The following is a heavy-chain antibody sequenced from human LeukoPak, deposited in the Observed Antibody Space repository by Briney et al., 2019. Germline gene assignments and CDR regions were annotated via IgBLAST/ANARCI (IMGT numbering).Heavy chain of an antibody. CDR3: ARGYGDYVAYFDY. J-gene: IGHJ4*02. CDR2: IHGDGTNT. Sequence: GGFLRLSCAGSGFTFSSYWMHWVRQAPGKGLVWVSRIHGDGTNTKYANSVKGRFTISRDNAKNTLYLQMNSLRAEDTAVYYCARGYGDYVAYFDYWGQGTLVTVSS. D-gene: IGHD4-17*01. CDR1: GFTFSSYW. V-gene: IGHV3-74*03.